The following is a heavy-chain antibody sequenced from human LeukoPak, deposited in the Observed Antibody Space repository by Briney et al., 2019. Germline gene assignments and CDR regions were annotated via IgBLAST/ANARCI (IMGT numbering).Heavy chain of an antibody. V-gene: IGHV1-2*02. CDR2: INPNSGDT. CDR1: GYTFTGYY. Sequence: ASVKVSCKASGYTFTGYYMHWVRQAPGQGLEWMGWINPNSGDTSYAEKFQGRVTMTRDTSISTAYMELSRLRSDDTAVYYCARASYYYDSSGYPGYYFDYWGQGTLVTVSS. D-gene: IGHD3-22*01. CDR3: ARASYYYDSSGYPGYYFDY. J-gene: IGHJ4*02.